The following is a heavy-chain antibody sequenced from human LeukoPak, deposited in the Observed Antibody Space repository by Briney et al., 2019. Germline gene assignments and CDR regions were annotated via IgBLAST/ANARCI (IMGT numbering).Heavy chain of an antibody. CDR1: GFTFSSYS. V-gene: IGHV3-21*01. CDR2: ISSSSSYI. D-gene: IGHD6-19*01. CDR3: ARDWDSSGWYEAYDY. Sequence: PGGSLRLSCAASGFTFSSYSMNWVCQAPGKGLEWVSSISSSSSYIYYADSVKGRFTISRDNAKNSLYLQMNSLRAEDTAVYYCARDWDSSGWYEAYDYWGQGTLVTVSS. J-gene: IGHJ4*02.